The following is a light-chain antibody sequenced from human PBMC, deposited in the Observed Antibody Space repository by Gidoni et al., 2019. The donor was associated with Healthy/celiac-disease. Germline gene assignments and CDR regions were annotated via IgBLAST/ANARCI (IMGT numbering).Light chain of an antibody. V-gene: IGLV1-40*01. J-gene: IGLJ3*02. CDR1: RYNIGAGYD. CDR3: QSYDSSLSGWV. Sequence: QSVLTQPLSVSGAPGQRVTISCTGSRYNIGAGYDVHWYQQLPGTAPKLLIYGNSNRPSGVPDRFSGSKSGTSASLAITGLQAEDEADYYCQSYDSSLSGWVFGGGTKLTVL. CDR2: GNS.